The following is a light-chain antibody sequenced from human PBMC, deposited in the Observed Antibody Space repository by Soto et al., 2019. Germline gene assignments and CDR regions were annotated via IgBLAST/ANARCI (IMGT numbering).Light chain of an antibody. CDR2: GAS. J-gene: IGKJ5*01. Sequence: EIVLTQSPGTLSLSPGERATLSCRASQSVSSSYLAWYQQKPGQAPRLLIYGASSRATGIPDRFSGSGSGTDFPLTINRLEPEDFAVYYCQQYGSSPSGFTFGQGTRLEIK. CDR3: QQYGSSPSGFT. V-gene: IGKV3-20*01. CDR1: QSVSSSY.